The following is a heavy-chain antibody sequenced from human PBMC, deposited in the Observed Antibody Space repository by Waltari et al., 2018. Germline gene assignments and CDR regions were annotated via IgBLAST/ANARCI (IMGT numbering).Heavy chain of an antibody. V-gene: IGHV3-66*04. D-gene: IGHD4-17*01. CDR2: IQSDGTT. J-gene: IGHJ4*02. Sequence: EVHLVESGGGLVQPGGSLGLSCAALGFTVSSDFMSWVRQAPGKGLEWVSVIQSDGTTYYADSVEGRFTVSRDTSKNTVYLQMNSLRDEDTAVYYCARHDYGGYWGQGTLVTVSS. CDR1: GFTVSSDF. CDR3: ARHDYGGY.